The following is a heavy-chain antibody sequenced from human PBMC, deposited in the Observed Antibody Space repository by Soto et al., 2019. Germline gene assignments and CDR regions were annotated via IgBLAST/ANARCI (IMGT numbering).Heavy chain of an antibody. CDR2: IWYDGSNK. Sequence: QVQLVESGGGVVQPGRSLRLSCAASGFTFSSYGMHWVRQAPGKGLEWVAVIWYDGSNKYYADSVKGRFTISRDNSKNTLYLQMNSLRAEDTAVYYCARDGRTPRHYGSGSYYKESYYYYGMDVWGQGTTVTVSS. V-gene: IGHV3-33*01. D-gene: IGHD3-10*01. CDR3: ARDGRTPRHYGSGSYYKESYYYYGMDV. J-gene: IGHJ6*02. CDR1: GFTFSSYG.